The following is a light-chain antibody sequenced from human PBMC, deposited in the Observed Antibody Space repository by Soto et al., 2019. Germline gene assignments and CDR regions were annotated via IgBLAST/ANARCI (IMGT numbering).Light chain of an antibody. CDR3: QQSYSTPLT. J-gene: IGKJ4*01. CDR1: QSISSY. V-gene: IGKV1-39*01. CDR2: AAS. Sequence: DIQMTQSPSSLSASVGDRVTITCRASQSISSYLNWYQQKPGKAPKLLIYAASSLQSGVPSRFSGSGSGTDFTLTISSLQPEDVATYYCQQSYSTPLTLGGGTKVEIK.